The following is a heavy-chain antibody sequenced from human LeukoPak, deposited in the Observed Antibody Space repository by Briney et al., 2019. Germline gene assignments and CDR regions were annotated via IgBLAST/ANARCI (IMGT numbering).Heavy chain of an antibody. CDR3: AKDKDPTAVTTPYFDY. Sequence: GGSLSPSRAASGFTLINYAMNWVRQAPGKGLERVSGISGSGGSTFYTDSVKGRFTISRDNSKNTLYLQMSCLRADDTAVYYCAKDKDPTAVTTPYFDYWGQGTLVTVSS. D-gene: IGHD4-11*01. V-gene: IGHV3-23*01. CDR1: GFTLINYA. J-gene: IGHJ4*02. CDR2: ISGSGGST.